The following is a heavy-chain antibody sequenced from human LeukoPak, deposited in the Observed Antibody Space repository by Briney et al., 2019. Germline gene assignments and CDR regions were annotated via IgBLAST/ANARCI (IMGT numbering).Heavy chain of an antibody. CDR1: GGSISSYY. Sequence: SEALSLTCTVSGGSISSYYWSWIRQPPGKGLEWIGYIYYSGSTYYNPSLKSRVTISVDTSKNQFSLKLSSVTAADTAVYYYAGARRDDYRPYYFDYWGQGTLVTVSS. V-gene: IGHV4-59*01. CDR3: AGARRDDYRPYYFDY. D-gene: IGHD4-11*01. CDR2: IYYSGST. J-gene: IGHJ4*02.